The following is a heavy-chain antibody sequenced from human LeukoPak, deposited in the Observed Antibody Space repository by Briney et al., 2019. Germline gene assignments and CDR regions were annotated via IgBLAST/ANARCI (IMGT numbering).Heavy chain of an antibody. V-gene: IGHV4-34*01. CDR1: GGSLSGYY. D-gene: IGHD3-10*02. Sequence: SETLSLTCAVYGGSLSGYYWSWIRQPPGKGLEWIGEINHSGSTNYNPSLKSRVTISVDTSKNQFSLKLSSVTAADTAVYYCARSYYYVPGFAYWGQGTLVTVSS. CDR3: ARSYYYVPGFAY. J-gene: IGHJ4*02. CDR2: INHSGST.